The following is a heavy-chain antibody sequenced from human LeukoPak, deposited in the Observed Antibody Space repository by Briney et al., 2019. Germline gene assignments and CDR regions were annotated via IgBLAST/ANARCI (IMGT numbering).Heavy chain of an antibody. V-gene: IGHV4-34*01. CDR2: INHSGST. CDR1: GGSFSGYY. CDR3: ARGRLNIAVAGTKAFDY. J-gene: IGHJ4*02. D-gene: IGHD6-19*01. Sequence: SETLSLTCAVYGGSFSGYYWSWIRQPPGKGLEWIGGINHSGSTNYNPSLKSRVTISVDTSKNQFSLKLSSVTAADTAVYYCARGRLNIAVAGTKAFDYWGQGTLVTVSS.